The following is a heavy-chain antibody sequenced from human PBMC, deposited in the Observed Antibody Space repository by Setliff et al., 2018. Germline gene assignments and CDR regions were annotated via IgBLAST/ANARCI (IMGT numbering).Heavy chain of an antibody. V-gene: IGHV5-51*01. D-gene: IGHD4-4*01. J-gene: IGHJ4*02. Sequence: GESLKISCKGSGYTFRNYWIGWVRQMPGKGLEWMGIIYPGDSDTRYSPSFQGQVTISADKSISTTYLQWSSLKASDTAMYYCARDSNYEGAYDYWGQGTLVTVSS. CDR2: IYPGDSDT. CDR1: GYTFRNYW. CDR3: ARDSNYEGAYDY.